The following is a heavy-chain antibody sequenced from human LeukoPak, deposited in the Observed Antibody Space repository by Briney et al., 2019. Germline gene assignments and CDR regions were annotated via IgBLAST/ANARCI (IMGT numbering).Heavy chain of an antibody. D-gene: IGHD3-9*01. CDR1: GGSISSYY. CDR3: ARGLKTYYDILTGYYKGMAYFDY. CDR2: IYYSGST. J-gene: IGHJ4*02. Sequence: SETLSLTCTVSGGSISSYYRSWIRQPPGKGLEWIGYIYYSGSTNYNPSLKSRVTISVDTSKNQFSLKLSSVTAADTAVYYCARGLKTYYDILTGYYKGMAYFDYWGQGTLVTVSS. V-gene: IGHV4-59*01.